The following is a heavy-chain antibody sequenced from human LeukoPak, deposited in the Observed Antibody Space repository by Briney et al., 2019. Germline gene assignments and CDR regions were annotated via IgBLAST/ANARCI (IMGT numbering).Heavy chain of an antibody. CDR3: ASSPRIVGRLGYYYYMDV. Sequence: GASVKVSCKASGLTLSTYAISWVRQAPGQGLEWMGGIIPMFGSAHYAQKFQDRVTITTDESTTIAYMELSSLRSEDTAVYYCASSPRIVGRLGYYYYMDVWGKGTTVTVSS. D-gene: IGHD6-6*01. CDR2: IIPMFGSA. J-gene: IGHJ6*03. V-gene: IGHV1-69*05. CDR1: GLTLSTYA.